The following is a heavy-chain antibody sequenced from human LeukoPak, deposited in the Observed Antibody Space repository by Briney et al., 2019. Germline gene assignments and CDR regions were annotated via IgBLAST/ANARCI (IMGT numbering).Heavy chain of an antibody. CDR2: ISAYNGNT. J-gene: IGHJ4*02. D-gene: IGHD3-10*01. CDR1: GYTFTSYG. V-gene: IGHV1-18*01. CDR3: ARGDYGSGSYRYFDY. Sequence: ASVKVSCKASGYTFTSYGVSWVRQAPGQGLKWMGWISAYNGNTNYAQKLQGRVTMTTDTSTSTAYMELRSLRSDDTAVYYCARGDYGSGSYRYFDYWGQGTLATVSS.